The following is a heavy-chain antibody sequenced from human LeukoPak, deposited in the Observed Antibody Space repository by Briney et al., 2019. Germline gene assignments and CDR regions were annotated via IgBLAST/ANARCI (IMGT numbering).Heavy chain of an antibody. CDR1: GGSFSGYY. CDR3: ASLYGDPAY. V-gene: IGHV4-34*01. CDR2: INHSGST. J-gene: IGHJ4*02. D-gene: IGHD4-17*01. Sequence: PSETLSLTCAVYGGSFSGYYWSWVRKPPGKGLEWIGEINHSGSTNYNPSLKSRVTISVDTSKNQFSLKLSSVTVADTAVYYCASLYGDPAYWGQGTLVTVSS.